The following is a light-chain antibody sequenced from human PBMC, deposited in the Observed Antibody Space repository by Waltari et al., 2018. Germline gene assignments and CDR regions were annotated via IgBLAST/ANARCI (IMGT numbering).Light chain of an antibody. J-gene: IGKJ4*01. V-gene: IGKV6-21*01. CDR1: QDISTS. CDR2: YAS. CDR3: QQSRSFPLT. Sequence: EIVLTQSPDFQSVTPKEKVTITCRASQDISTSLHWYQQKPDQSPKLLIKYASESLSGVPSRFSGSGSGTHFTLTINSLEAEDAATYYCQQSRSFPLTFGGGPRWRSN.